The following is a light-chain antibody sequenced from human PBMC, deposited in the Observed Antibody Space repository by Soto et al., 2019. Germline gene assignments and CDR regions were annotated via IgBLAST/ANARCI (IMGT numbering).Light chain of an antibody. CDR2: EVS. J-gene: IGLJ1*01. CDR3: CSYAGSTFYV. V-gene: IGLV2-14*01. CDR1: SSDVGGYNY. Sequence: QSVLTQPASVSGSPGQSITISCTGTSSDVGGYNYVSWYQQHPGKAPKLMIYEVSNRPSGVSNRFSGSKSGNTASLTISGLQAEDEADYYCCSYAGSTFYVFGTGTKVTVL.